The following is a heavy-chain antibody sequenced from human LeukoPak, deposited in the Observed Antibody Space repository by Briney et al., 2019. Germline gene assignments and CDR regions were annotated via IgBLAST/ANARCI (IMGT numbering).Heavy chain of an antibody. D-gene: IGHD3-22*01. CDR3: ARDGDYYDSRGDAFDI. J-gene: IGHJ3*02. V-gene: IGHV3-21*01. Sequence: GGSLRLSCAASGFTFSSYSMNWIRQAPGKGLEWVSSISSSSSYIYYADSVKGRFTISRDNAKNSLYLQMNSLRAEDTAVYYCARDGDYYDSRGDAFDIWGQGAMVTVAS. CDR2: ISSSSSYI. CDR1: GFTFSSYS.